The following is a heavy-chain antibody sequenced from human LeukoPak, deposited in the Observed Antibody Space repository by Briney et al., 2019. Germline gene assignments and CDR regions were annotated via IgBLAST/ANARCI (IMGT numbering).Heavy chain of an antibody. Sequence: PSETLSLTCTVSGGSISSSGYYWGWIRQPPGKGLEWIGNIYYSGSTYYNPSLKSRVTISVDTSKNHFSLKLNSVTAADTALYYCARLGHCSSASCGPLDYWGQGTLVTVSS. CDR1: GGSISSSGYY. CDR2: IYYSGST. J-gene: IGHJ4*02. D-gene: IGHD2-2*01. V-gene: IGHV4-39*02. CDR3: ARLGHCSSASCGPLDY.